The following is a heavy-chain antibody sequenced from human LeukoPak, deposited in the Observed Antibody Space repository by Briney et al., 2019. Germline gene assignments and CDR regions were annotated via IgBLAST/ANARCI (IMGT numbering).Heavy chain of an antibody. CDR1: GFTFRSYG. CDR2: IWFDGSNK. Sequence: GGSLRLSCAASGFTFRSYGMHWVRQAPGKGLEWVAGIWFDGSNKNYGDSVKDRFTISRDNSKNTLFLEMNSLRAEDTAIYYCARGGPNPGENYYFDYWGQGTLVTVSS. CDR3: ARGGPNPGENYYFDY. J-gene: IGHJ4*02. D-gene: IGHD1-14*01. V-gene: IGHV3-33*01.